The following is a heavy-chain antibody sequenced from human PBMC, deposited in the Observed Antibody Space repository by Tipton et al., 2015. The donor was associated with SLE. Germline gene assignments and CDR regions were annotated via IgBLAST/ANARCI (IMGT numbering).Heavy chain of an antibody. CDR1: GGSFSGYY. D-gene: IGHD6-13*01. V-gene: IGHV4-59*01. CDR3: ARGSGIAAAGVFDY. Sequence: TLSLTCAVYGGSFSGYYWSWIRQPPGKGLEWIGYIYYSGSTNYNPSLKSRVTISVDTSKNQFSLKLSSVTAADTAVYYCARGSGIAAAGVFDYWGQGTLVTVSS. CDR2: IYYSGST. J-gene: IGHJ4*02.